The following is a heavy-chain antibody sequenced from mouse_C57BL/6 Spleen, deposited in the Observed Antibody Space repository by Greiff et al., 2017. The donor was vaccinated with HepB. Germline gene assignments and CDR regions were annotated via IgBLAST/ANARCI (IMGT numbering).Heavy chain of an antibody. V-gene: IGHV1-85*01. CDR1: GYTFTSYD. CDR3: ARSDSSGFYAMDY. J-gene: IGHJ4*01. Sequence: VKLMESGPELVKPGASVKLSCKASGYTFTSYDINWVKQRPGQGLEWIGWIYPRDGSTKYNEKFKGKATLTVDTSSSTAYMELHSLTSEDSAVYFCARSDSSGFYAMDYWGQGTSVTVSS. D-gene: IGHD3-2*02. CDR2: IYPRDGST.